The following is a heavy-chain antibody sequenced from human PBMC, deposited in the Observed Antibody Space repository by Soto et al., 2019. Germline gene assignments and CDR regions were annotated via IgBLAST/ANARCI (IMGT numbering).Heavy chain of an antibody. J-gene: IGHJ3*02. Sequence: GVSVKVSCKASGGTFSSYAISWVRQAPGQGLEWMGGIIPIFGTANYAQKFQGRVTITADESTSTAYMELSSLRSEDTAVYYCAREFTVTTLRSLPDPDAFDIWGQGTMVTVSS. CDR2: IIPIFGTA. CDR1: GGTFSSYA. V-gene: IGHV1-69*13. D-gene: IGHD4-4*01. CDR3: AREFTVTTLRSLPDPDAFDI.